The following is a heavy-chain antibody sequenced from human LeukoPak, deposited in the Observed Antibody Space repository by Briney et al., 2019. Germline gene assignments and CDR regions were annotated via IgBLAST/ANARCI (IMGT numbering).Heavy chain of an antibody. D-gene: IGHD4-11*01. CDR2: IYSGGST. CDR3: ARVATVTTPDYYYYMDV. CDR1: GFTFSSYG. Sequence: GGSLRLSCEASGFTFSSYGIHWVRQAPGKGLEWVSVIYSGGSTYYADSVKGRFTISRDNSKNTLYLQMGSLRAEDMAVYYCARVATVTTPDYYYYMDVWGKGTTVTVSS. V-gene: IGHV3-NL1*01. J-gene: IGHJ6*03.